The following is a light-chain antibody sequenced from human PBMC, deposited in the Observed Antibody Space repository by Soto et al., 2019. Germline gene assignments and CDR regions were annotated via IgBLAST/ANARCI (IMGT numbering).Light chain of an antibody. Sequence: QSALTHPASVSGSPGQSITISCAGTSADIGAFNYVSWYQHHPGKAPKLLIYDVSDRPSGVSTRFSASKSANTASLTISGLQADDEADYYCSSYSTSSALVFGGGTQLTVL. V-gene: IGLV2-14*03. CDR3: SSYSTSSALV. CDR2: DVS. CDR1: SADIGAFNY. J-gene: IGLJ2*01.